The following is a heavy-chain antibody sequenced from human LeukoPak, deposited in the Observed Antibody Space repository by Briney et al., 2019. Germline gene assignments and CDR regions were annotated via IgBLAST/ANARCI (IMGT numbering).Heavy chain of an antibody. Sequence: PGGSLGLSCAASGFTFSSYWMSWVRQAPGKGLEWVANIKQDGSEKYYVDSVKGRFTISRDNAKNSLYLQMNSLRAEDTAVYYCARVTIFGVVGNYYYYYMDVWGKGTTVTVSS. D-gene: IGHD3-3*01. J-gene: IGHJ6*03. CDR3: ARVTIFGVVGNYYYYYMDV. CDR2: IKQDGSEK. CDR1: GFTFSSYW. V-gene: IGHV3-7*01.